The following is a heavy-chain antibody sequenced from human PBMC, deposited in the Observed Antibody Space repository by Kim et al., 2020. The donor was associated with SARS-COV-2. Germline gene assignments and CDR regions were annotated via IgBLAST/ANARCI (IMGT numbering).Heavy chain of an antibody. V-gene: IGHV3-64*01. D-gene: IGHD2-2*01. CDR3: ARESTPAASYYYYYYMDV. J-gene: IGHJ6*03. Sequence: GGSLRLSCAASGFTFSSYAMHWVRQAPGKGLEYVSAISSNGGSTYYANSVKGRFIISRDNSKNTLYLQMGSLRAEDMAVYYCARESTPAASYYYYYYMDVWGKGTTVTVSS. CDR1: GFTFSSYA. CDR2: ISSNGGST.